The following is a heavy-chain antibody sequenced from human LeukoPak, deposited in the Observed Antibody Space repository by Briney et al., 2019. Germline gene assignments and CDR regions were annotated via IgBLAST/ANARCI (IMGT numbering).Heavy chain of an antibody. J-gene: IGHJ6*02. CDR3: ARVARKTIGTTGYAFYVLDV. CDR1: GFTFTGYW. D-gene: IGHD1-1*01. Sequence: GGSLRLSCAVSGFTFTGYWMSWVRQAPGKGLEWAANIIDDGSEKYYVDSVKGRFTISRDNAKNSLYLQMNSLRAEDAAVYYCARVARKTIGTTGYAFYVLDVWGQGTTVTVSS. V-gene: IGHV3-7*05. CDR2: IIDDGSEK.